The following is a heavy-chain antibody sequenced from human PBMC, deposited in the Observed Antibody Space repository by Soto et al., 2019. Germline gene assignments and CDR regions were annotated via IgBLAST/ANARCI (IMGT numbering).Heavy chain of an antibody. Sequence: QVQLVQSGAEVKKPGSSVKVSCKASGGTFSSYAISWVRQAPGQGLEWMGGIIPIFGTANYAQKFQGRVTIHADKSTSTAYMELSSLRYEYTAVYYCAADSGSSYYCYGMDVWGQGTTVTVSS. D-gene: IGHD1-26*01. CDR1: GGTFSSYA. CDR2: IIPIFGTA. J-gene: IGHJ6*02. V-gene: IGHV1-69*06. CDR3: AADSGSSYYCYGMDV.